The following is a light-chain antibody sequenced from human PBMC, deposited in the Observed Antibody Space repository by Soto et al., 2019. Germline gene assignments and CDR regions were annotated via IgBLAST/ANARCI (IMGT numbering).Light chain of an antibody. CDR1: QSVRGS. V-gene: IGKV3-15*01. CDR3: QQYNDWPRT. CDR2: DAS. J-gene: IGKJ1*01. Sequence: EKVMTQSPATLSVSPGERATLSCRASQSVRGSLAWYQQKPGRAPRLLIYDASTRATGIPARFSGSGSGTEFTLTISSLQSEDFAVYYCQQYNDWPRTFGQGTKVDIK.